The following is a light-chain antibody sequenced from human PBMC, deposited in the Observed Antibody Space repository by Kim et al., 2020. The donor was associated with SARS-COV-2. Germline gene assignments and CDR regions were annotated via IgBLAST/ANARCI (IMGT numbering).Light chain of an antibody. Sequence: GQSVTISCTGSSSDMGAYDDVAWYQHHPGKAPKLVTFEVTKRPSGVPDRFSGSKSGNTASLTVSGLQAEDEADYYCSSYTDTKNLLFGGGTQLTVL. J-gene: IGLJ2*01. V-gene: IGLV2-8*01. CDR2: EVT. CDR3: SSYTDTKNLL. CDR1: SSDMGAYDD.